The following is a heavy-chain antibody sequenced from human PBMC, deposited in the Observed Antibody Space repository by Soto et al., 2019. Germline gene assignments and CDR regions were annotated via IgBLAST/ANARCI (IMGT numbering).Heavy chain of an antibody. CDR3: TRDPYRMYV. CDR1: GFTFSSYS. Sequence: EVQLVESGGGLVQPGGSLRLSCAASGFTFSSYSMIWVRQAPGKGLEWVSYISISSSTIYYADSVKGRFTISRDNAKNSLCLQMNSLRHAHAAVYCYTRDPYRMYVWGQGTTVTVSS. CDR2: ISISSSTI. V-gene: IGHV3-48*02. J-gene: IGHJ6*02.